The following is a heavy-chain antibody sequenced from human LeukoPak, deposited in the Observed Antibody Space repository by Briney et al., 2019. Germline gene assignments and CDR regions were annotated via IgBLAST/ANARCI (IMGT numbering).Heavy chain of an antibody. Sequence: PSETLSLTCTVSGGSISSGDYYWSWIRQPPGKGLEWIGEINHSGSTNYNPSLKSRVTLSVDTSRNQFSLKLSSVTAADTAVYYCARDAYGGCGGDCYVTDAFDIWGQGTMVIVSS. CDR1: GGSISSGDYY. CDR2: INHSGST. D-gene: IGHD2-21*02. CDR3: ARDAYGGCGGDCYVTDAFDI. J-gene: IGHJ3*02. V-gene: IGHV4-39*07.